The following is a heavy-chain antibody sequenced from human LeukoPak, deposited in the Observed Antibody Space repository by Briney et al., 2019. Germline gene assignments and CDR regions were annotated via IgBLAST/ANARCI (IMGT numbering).Heavy chain of an antibody. CDR1: GFTFSSYD. Sequence: GGSLRLSCAASGFTFSSYDMHWVRQATGKGLEWVSAIGTAGDTYYPGSVKGRFTISRENAMNSLYLQMNSLRAEDTAVYYCARVYSYGDAFGIWGQGTMVTVSS. CDR2: IGTAGDT. CDR3: ARVYSYGDAFGI. J-gene: IGHJ3*02. V-gene: IGHV3-13*01. D-gene: IGHD2-15*01.